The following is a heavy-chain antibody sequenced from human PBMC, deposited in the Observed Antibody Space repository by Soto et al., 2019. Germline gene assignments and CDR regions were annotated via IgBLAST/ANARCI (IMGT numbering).Heavy chain of an antibody. CDR2: IYYIGST. V-gene: IGHV4-31*03. CDR3: ARVFMIVVVITTGAFDI. J-gene: IGHJ3*02. Sequence: QVQLQESGPGLVKPSQTLSLTGTVSGGSSSSGGYYWSWIRQHPGTGLVWIGYIYYIGSTYSNPSLKSGVTISVDTAQKQFSLKLSAVTAADTAVYYCARVFMIVVVITTGAFDIWGQRTMVTVSS. CDR1: GGSSSSGGYY. D-gene: IGHD3-22*01.